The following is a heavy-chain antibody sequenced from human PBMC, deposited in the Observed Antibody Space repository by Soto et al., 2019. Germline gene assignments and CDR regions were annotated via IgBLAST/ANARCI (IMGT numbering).Heavy chain of an antibody. J-gene: IGHJ6*02. CDR1: GGSVSSNSAA. V-gene: IGHV6-1*01. CDR2: TYYRSKWYN. D-gene: IGHD6-6*01. Sequence: SQTPSLTCAISGGSVSSNSAAWDWIRQSPSRGLEWLGRTYYRSKWYNDYAVSVKSRITINPDTSKNQFSLQLNSVTPEDTAVYYCTSGSIAARQNWVYGMDVWGQGTTVTVSS. CDR3: TSGSIAARQNWVYGMDV.